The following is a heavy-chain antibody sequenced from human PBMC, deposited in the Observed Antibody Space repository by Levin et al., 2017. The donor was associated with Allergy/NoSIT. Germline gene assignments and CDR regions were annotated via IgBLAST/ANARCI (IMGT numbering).Heavy chain of an antibody. J-gene: IGHJ4*02. D-gene: IGHD6-13*01. Sequence: GGSLRLSCSASGFTFSSYAMHWVRQAPGKGLEYVSAISSNGGSTYYADSVKGRFTISRDNSKNTLYLQMSSLRAEDTAVYYCVKVGSIAAAPRYYFDYWGQGTLVTVSS. CDR2: ISSNGGST. CDR3: VKVGSIAAAPRYYFDY. CDR1: GFTFSSYA. V-gene: IGHV3-64D*06.